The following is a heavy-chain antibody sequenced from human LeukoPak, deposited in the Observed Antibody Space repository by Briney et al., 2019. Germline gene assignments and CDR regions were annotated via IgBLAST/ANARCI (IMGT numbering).Heavy chain of an antibody. J-gene: IGHJ4*02. CDR2: ISYDGSHK. V-gene: IGHV3-30-3*01. Sequence: GGSLRLSCTASGFIFNGYAMHWVRQAPGKGLEWVAVISYDGSHKYYADSVKGRFTISRDNSKNTLYLQMNSLRAEDTAVYYCAKGHEGIVATTTFDYWGQGTLVTVSS. CDR3: AKGHEGIVATTTFDY. CDR1: GFIFNGYA. D-gene: IGHD5-12*01.